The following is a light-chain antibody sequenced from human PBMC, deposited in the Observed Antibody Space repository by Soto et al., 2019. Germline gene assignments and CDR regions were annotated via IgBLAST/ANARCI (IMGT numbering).Light chain of an antibody. CDR3: QSYDLRLFYV. V-gene: IGLV1-40*01. Sequence: QSVLTQPPSVSGATGQSVTNSCTGRSSNIWAGYEVQWYQQLPRTTPRLVIFGKRNRTSGVPDRCSGSRSGTSASLSITGLQAVDEADYYCQSYDLRLFYVFGSATNVTVL. CDR1: SSNIWAGYE. CDR2: GKR. J-gene: IGLJ1*01.